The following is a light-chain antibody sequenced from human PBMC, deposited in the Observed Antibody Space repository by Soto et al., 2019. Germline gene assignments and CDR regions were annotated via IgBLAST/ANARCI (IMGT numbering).Light chain of an antibody. Sequence: QSALTQPASVSGSPGQSITISCTGTSSVVGGYNYVSWYQQHPGKAPKLMIYDVSNRPSGVSNCFSGSKSGNTASLTISGLQAEDEADYYCNSYTSSSTYVFGTGTKVTVL. CDR2: DVS. J-gene: IGLJ1*01. CDR1: SSVVGGYNY. V-gene: IGLV2-14*01. CDR3: NSYTSSSTYV.